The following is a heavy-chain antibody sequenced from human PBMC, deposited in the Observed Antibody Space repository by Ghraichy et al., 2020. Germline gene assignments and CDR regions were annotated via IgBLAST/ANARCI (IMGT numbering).Heavy chain of an antibody. CDR3: TAPYPYFYDTSGLGDAFDI. V-gene: IGHV3-15*07. CDR1: GFTFRNAW. Sequence: GESLNISCAASGFTFRNAWMNWVRQAPGKGLEWVGRIKSKTDGGAIDYAASVRDRFIISRDDSKNMVFLEMNRLLTEDTAVYYCTAPYPYFYDTSGLGDAFDIWGQGTMVTVSS. J-gene: IGHJ3*02. D-gene: IGHD3-22*01. CDR2: IKSKTDGGAI.